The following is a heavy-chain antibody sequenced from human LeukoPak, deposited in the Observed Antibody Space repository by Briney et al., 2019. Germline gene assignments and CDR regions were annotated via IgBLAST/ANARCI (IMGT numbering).Heavy chain of an antibody. Sequence: GASVKVSCKASGYTFTSYYMHWVRQAPGQGLEWMGRINPNSGGTNYAQKFQGRVTMTRDTSINTAYMELSRLRSDDTAVYYCASYLSTTGTNYWGQGTLVTVSS. CDR3: ASYLSTTGTNY. D-gene: IGHD1-1*01. V-gene: IGHV1-2*06. CDR2: INPNSGGT. CDR1: GYTFTSYY. J-gene: IGHJ4*02.